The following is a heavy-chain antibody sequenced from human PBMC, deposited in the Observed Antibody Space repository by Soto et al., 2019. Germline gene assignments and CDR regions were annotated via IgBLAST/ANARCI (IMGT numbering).Heavy chain of an antibody. D-gene: IGHD3-9*01. J-gene: IGHJ4*02. CDR1: GFALSTSGVG. CDR2: IYWDDSK. CDR3: AHKGPEDWPLDY. V-gene: IGHV2-5*02. Sequence: QITLKESGPTLVRPTQTLTLTCAFSGFALSTSGVGVGWIRQPPGKALEWLAVIYWDDSKHYSPSLRSRLTITKDTSKNHVVLTMTNIDPMDTGTYYCAHKGPEDWPLDYWGQGTLFTVSS.